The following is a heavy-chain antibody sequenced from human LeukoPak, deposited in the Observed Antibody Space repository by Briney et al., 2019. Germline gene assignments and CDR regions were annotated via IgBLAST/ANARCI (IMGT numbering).Heavy chain of an antibody. CDR3: ARSSIFAVVQAASDF. J-gene: IGHJ3*01. V-gene: IGHV3-30*04. D-gene: IGHD3-3*01. Sequence: GGSLRLSCAASGFIFSNYPIHWVRQAPGKGLEWVAVISNDGSNKYYADSVKGRFTISRDNSKNILYLQVNSLRDDDTAVYYCARSSIFAVVQAASDFWGQGTMVTVSS. CDR1: GFIFSNYP. CDR2: ISNDGSNK.